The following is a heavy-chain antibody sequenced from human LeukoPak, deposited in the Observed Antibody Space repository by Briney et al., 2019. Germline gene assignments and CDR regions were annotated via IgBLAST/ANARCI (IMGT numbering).Heavy chain of an antibody. D-gene: IGHD2-15*01. CDR3: ARGPYSGYDRYCSGGSCYGNYYYMDV. J-gene: IGHJ6*03. V-gene: IGHV1-18*01. CDR2: ISAYNGNT. CDR1: GYTFTSYG. Sequence: GASVKVSCKASGYTFTSYGISWVRQAPGQGLEWMGWISAYNGNTNYAQKLQGRVTMTTDTSTSTAYMELRSLRSDDTAVYYCARGPYSGYDRYCSGGSCYGNYYYMDVWGKGTTVTISS.